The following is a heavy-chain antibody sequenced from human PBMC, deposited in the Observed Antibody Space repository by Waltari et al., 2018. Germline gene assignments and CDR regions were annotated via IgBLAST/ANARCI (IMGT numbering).Heavy chain of an antibody. Sequence: QVQLQESGPGLVKPSETLSLTCTGSGDSISRYYWLWIRQPAGKGLVYIGRIYTGRHPNYNPSLESRVTMSIDTSKNEFSLKLSSVTAADTALYYCAREVLPNATIWRSYFDYWGQGSLVTVSS. D-gene: IGHD5-12*01. CDR2: IYTGRHP. J-gene: IGHJ4*02. CDR3: AREVLPNATIWRSYFDY. CDR1: GDSISRYY. V-gene: IGHV4-4*07.